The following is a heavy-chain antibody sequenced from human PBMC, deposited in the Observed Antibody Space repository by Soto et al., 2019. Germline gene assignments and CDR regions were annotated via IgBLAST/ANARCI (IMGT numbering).Heavy chain of an antibody. Sequence: GGSLRLSCAASGFTFSSYGMHWVRQAPGKGLEWVAVIWYDGSNKYYADSVKGRFTISRDNSKNTLYLQMNSLRAEDTAVYYCARDSPTGTTYYCYGMDVWGQGTTVTVSS. CDR2: IWYDGSNK. CDR1: GFTFSSYG. D-gene: IGHD1-7*01. V-gene: IGHV3-33*01. CDR3: ARDSPTGTTYYCYGMDV. J-gene: IGHJ6*02.